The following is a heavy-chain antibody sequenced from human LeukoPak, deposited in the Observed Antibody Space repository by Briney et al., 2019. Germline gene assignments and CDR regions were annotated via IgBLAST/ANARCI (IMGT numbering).Heavy chain of an antibody. D-gene: IGHD1/OR15-1a*01. V-gene: IGHV4-34*01. Sequence: SETLSLTCAVYGGSFSGYYWRWIRQPPGKGLEWIGEINHSGSTNYNPSLKSRVTISVDTSKNQFSLKLSSVTAADTAVYYCARGTDWSNDTEGINYFDYWGQGTLVTVSS. CDR2: INHSGST. J-gene: IGHJ4*02. CDR1: GGSFSGYY. CDR3: ARGTDWSNDTEGINYFDY.